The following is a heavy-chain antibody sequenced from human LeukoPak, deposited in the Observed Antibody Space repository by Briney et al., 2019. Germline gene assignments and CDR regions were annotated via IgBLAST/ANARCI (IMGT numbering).Heavy chain of an antibody. CDR2: IYYSGST. Sequence: NPSETLSLTCTVSGGSISSYYWSWIRQPPGKGLEWIGYIYYSGSTNYNPSLKSRVTISVDTSKNQFSLKLSSVTAADTAVYYCARSVYGDDEGAFDYWGQGTLVTVSS. CDR1: GGSISSYY. V-gene: IGHV4-59*01. J-gene: IGHJ4*02. CDR3: ARSVYGDDEGAFDY. D-gene: IGHD4-17*01.